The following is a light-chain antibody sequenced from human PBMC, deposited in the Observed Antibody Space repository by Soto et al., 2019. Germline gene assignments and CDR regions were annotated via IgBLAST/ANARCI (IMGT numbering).Light chain of an antibody. Sequence: DIVMTQSPDSLAVSLGERATINCKSSQSVLYTSNNKNYLAWYQQTPGQPPKLLIYWASTRDSGVPDRFSGSGSGTDFTLAISSLQAEDVAVYYCQQYYITPYTFGQGTKLEI. CDR1: QSVLYTSNNKNY. CDR2: WAS. CDR3: QQYYITPYT. J-gene: IGKJ2*01. V-gene: IGKV4-1*01.